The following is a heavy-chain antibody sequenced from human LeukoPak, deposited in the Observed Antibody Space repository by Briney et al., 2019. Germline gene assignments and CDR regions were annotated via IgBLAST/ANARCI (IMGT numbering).Heavy chain of an antibody. Sequence: PSETLSLTCAVYGGSFSGYYWSWIRQPPGKGLEWIGEINHSGSTNYNPSPKSRVTISVDTSKNQFSLKLSSVTAADTAVYYCARAVSDYYGSGSYVIWGQGTLVTVSS. D-gene: IGHD3-10*01. CDR2: INHSGST. CDR1: GGSFSGYY. V-gene: IGHV4-34*01. J-gene: IGHJ1*01. CDR3: ARAVSDYYGSGSYVI.